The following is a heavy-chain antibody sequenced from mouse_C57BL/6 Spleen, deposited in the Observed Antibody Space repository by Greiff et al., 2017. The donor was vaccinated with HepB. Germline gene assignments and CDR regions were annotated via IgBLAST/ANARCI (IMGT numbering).Heavy chain of an antibody. J-gene: IGHJ2*01. CDR1: GYTFTSYT. CDR2: INPSSGYT. D-gene: IGHD3-3*01. V-gene: IGHV1-4*01. Sequence: VKLMESGAELARPGASVKMSCKASGYTFTSYTMHWVKQRPGQGLEWIGYINPSSGYTKYNQKFKDKATLTADKSSSTAYMQLSSLTSEDSAVYYCASWEGLDYWGQGTTLTVSS. CDR3: ASWEGLDY.